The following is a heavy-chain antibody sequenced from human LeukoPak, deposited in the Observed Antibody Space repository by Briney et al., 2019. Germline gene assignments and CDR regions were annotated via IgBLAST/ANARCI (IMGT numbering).Heavy chain of an antibody. CDR2: IWYDGSNQ. CDR3: ARYVGGSSGKIDY. J-gene: IGHJ4*02. V-gene: IGHV3-33*01. D-gene: IGHD3-10*01. Sequence: GGSLRLSCTASGFTFSSYGMHWVRQAPGKGLEWVAVIWYDGSNQQYADSVKGRFTISRDNSKNTVYLQMNSLGPEDTAVYYCARYVGGSSGKIDYWGQGTLVTGSS. CDR1: GFTFSSYG.